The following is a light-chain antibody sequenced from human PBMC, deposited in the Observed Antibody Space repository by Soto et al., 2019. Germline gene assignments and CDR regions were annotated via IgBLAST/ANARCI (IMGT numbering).Light chain of an antibody. CDR3: QHYDRLLWT. Sequence: EIVLTQSPGTLSLSPGERATLSCRASQSVSSSYLAWYQQKPGQAPRLLIYGASSRATGIPDRFSGSGSGTDFTLTISRLEPEDFAVYYCQHYDRLLWTFGQGTKVDIK. J-gene: IGKJ1*01. CDR2: GAS. V-gene: IGKV3-20*01. CDR1: QSVSSSY.